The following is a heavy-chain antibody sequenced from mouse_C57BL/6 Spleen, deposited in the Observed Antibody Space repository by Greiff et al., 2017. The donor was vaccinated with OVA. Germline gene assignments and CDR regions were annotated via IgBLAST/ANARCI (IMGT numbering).Heavy chain of an antibody. CDR1: GYTFTAYN. J-gene: IGHJ1*03. CDR2: INPNNGGT. D-gene: IGHD1-1*01. CDR3: ERESTYDYGSSYRGYFDV. Sequence: VQLKQSGPELVKPGASVKIPCKASGYTFTAYNMDWVKQSPGKSLEWIGDINPNNGGTIYNQKFKGKATLTVDKSSSTAYMELRSLTSEDTAVYSCERESTYDYGSSYRGYFDVWGTGTTVTVSS. V-gene: IGHV1-18*01.